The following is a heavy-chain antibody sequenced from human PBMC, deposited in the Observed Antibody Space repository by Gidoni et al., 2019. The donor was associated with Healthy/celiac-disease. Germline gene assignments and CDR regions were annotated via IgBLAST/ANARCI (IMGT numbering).Heavy chain of an antibody. D-gene: IGHD3-10*01. Sequence: QVQLVQSGAGGKNPGSSVKVSCRASGGPFSSYAISWVRQAPGQGLEWMGGIIPIFGTANYAQKFQGRVTITADESTSTAYMELSSLRSEDTAVYYCAREGMVRGVNGMDVWGQGTTVTVSS. J-gene: IGHJ6*02. V-gene: IGHV1-69*01. CDR2: IIPIFGTA. CDR3: AREGMVRGVNGMDV. CDR1: GGPFSSYA.